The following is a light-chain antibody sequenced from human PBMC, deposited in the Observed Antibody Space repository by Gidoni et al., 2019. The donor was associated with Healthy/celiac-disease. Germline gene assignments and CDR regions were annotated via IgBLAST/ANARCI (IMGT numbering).Light chain of an antibody. V-gene: IGKV1-39*01. J-gene: IGKJ1*01. CDR2: AAS. CDR3: QQSYSTPWT. CDR1: QSISSY. Sequence: PSSLSASVGDRVTITCRASQSISSYLNWYQQKPGKAPKLLIYAASSLQSGVPSRFSGSGSGTDFTLTISSLQPEDFATYYCQQSYSTPWTFGQGTKVEIK.